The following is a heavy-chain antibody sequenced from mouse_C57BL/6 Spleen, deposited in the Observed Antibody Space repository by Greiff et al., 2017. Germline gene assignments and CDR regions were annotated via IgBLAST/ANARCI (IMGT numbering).Heavy chain of an antibody. V-gene: IGHV5-17*01. CDR3: ARLRLYDYDDAMDY. J-gene: IGHJ4*01. Sequence: EVMLVESGGGLVKPGGSLKLSCAASGFTFSDYGMHWVRQAPEKGLEWVAYISSGSSTIYYADTVKGRFTISRDNAKNTLFLQMTRLRSEDTALYYCARLRLYDYDDAMDYWGQVTSVTVSS. CDR1: GFTFSDYG. CDR2: ISSGSSTI. D-gene: IGHD2-4*01.